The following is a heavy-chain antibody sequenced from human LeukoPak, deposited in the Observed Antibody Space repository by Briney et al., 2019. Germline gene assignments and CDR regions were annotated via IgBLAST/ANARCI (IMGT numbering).Heavy chain of an antibody. Sequence: SETLSLTCTVSGGSISSGGYYWSWIRQHPGKGLEWIGYIYYSGSTYYNPSLKSRVTISVDTSKNQFSLKLSSVTAADTAVYYCARGAPTVTTDYWGQGTLVTVSS. CDR2: IYYSGST. CDR3: ARGAPTVTTDY. D-gene: IGHD4-17*01. J-gene: IGHJ4*02. V-gene: IGHV4-31*03. CDR1: GGSISSGGYY.